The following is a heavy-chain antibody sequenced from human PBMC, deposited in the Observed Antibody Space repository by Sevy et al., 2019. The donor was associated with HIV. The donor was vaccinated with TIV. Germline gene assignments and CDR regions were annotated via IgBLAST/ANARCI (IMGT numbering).Heavy chain of an antibody. CDR3: ARDRSGTAGYCSGGSCYYDY. J-gene: IGHJ4*02. CDR1: GFTFSDYY. Sequence: GGSLRLSCAASGFTFSDYYMSWIRQAPGKGLEWVSYISSSGSTIYYADSVKGRFTISRDNAKNSLYLQMNSLRAEDTAVYYCARDRSGTAGYCSGGSCYYDYWGQGTLVTVSS. CDR2: ISSSGSTI. V-gene: IGHV3-11*01. D-gene: IGHD2-15*01.